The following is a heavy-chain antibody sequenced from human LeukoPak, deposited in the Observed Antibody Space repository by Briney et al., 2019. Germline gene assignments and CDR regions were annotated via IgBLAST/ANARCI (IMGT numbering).Heavy chain of an antibody. CDR2: INHSGST. D-gene: IGHD6-19*01. J-gene: IGHJ5*02. V-gene: IGHV4-34*01. CDR3: ARRYSVAET. Sequence: SETLSLTCAVYGGSFSGYYWSWIRQPPGKGLEWIGEINHSGSTNYNPSLKSRVTISVDTSKNRFSLKLSSVTAADTAVYYCARRYSVAETWGQGTLVTVSS. CDR1: GGSFSGYY.